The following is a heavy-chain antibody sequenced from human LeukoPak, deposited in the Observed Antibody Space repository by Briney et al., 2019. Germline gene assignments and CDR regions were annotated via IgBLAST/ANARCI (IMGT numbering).Heavy chain of an antibody. V-gene: IGHV1-69*13. CDR2: IIPIFGTA. J-gene: IGHJ4*02. CDR3: ARDRGPRADYYDSSGYYWPFDY. CDR1: GGTFSSYA. D-gene: IGHD3-22*01. Sequence: SVKVSCKASGGTFSSYAISWVRQAPGQGPEWMGGIIPIFGTANYAQKFQGRVTITADESTSTAYMELSSLRSEDTAVYYCARDRGPRADYYDSSGYYWPFDYWGQGTLVTVSS.